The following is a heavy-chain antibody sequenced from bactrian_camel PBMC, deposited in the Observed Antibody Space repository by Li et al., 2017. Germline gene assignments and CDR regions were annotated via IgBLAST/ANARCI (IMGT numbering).Heavy chain of an antibody. Sequence: HVQLVESGGGSVQAGGSLELSCSASGRVYCMGWYRQAPGQEREGVAGIDSHGITDYAGDVKGRFTLSKDNAKNTVYLQMISLKPEDTAMYYCAATATDRFACRTRYVTMFPDRGQGTQVTVS. CDR1: GRVYCM. V-gene: IGHV3S53*01. CDR3: AATATDRFACRTRYVTMFPD. CDR2: IDSHGIT. J-gene: IGHJ4*01. D-gene: IGHD4*01.